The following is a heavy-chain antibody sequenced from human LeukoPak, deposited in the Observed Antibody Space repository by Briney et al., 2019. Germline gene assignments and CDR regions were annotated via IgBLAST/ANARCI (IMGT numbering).Heavy chain of an antibody. Sequence: PGGSLRLSCAASGFTFTSYNMHWVRQVSGKGLVWVSRITTGVSTTMYADSVKGRFTISRDNAKNTVHLQMSSLRAEDTAIYYCARGCYGDPVAFDYWGQGTLVTVSS. D-gene: IGHD4/OR15-4a*01. CDR2: ITTGVSTT. CDR3: ARGCYGDPVAFDY. CDR1: GFTFTSYN. J-gene: IGHJ4*02. V-gene: IGHV3-74*03.